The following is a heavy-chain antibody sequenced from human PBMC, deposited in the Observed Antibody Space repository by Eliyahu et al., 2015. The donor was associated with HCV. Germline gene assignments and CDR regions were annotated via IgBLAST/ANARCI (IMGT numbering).Heavy chain of an antibody. J-gene: IGHJ5*02. Sequence: QVQLQESGPGLVKPSETLSLTCTVSGGSITTYYWSWIRQPPGKGLELIVYIHYSGSTNYNPSLKSRVTISVDTSKNQFSLNLTSVTAADTAMYYCASGGGGIAVTGTGGWFDPWGQGTLVTVSS. CDR3: ASGGGGIAVTGTGGWFDP. CDR1: GGSITTYY. D-gene: IGHD6-19*01. CDR2: IHYSGST. V-gene: IGHV4-59*01.